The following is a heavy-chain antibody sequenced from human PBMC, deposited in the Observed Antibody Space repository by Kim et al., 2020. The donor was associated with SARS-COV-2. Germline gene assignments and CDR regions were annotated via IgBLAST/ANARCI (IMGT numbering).Heavy chain of an antibody. CDR2: ISSSSSYI. D-gene: IGHD5-18*01. CDR1: GFTFSSYS. J-gene: IGHJ5*02. Sequence: GGSLRLSCAASGFTFSSYSMNWVRQAPGKGLEWVSSISSSSSYIYYADSVKGRFTISRDNAKNSLYLQMNSLRAEDTAVYYCARGRIQLKWRAVGAFDPCGQGTLVTVSS. CDR3: ARGRIQLKWRAVGAFDP. V-gene: IGHV3-21*01.